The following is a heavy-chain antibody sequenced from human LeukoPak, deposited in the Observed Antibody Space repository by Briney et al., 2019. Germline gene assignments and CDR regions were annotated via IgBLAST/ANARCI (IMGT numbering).Heavy chain of an antibody. J-gene: IGHJ4*01. V-gene: IGHV3-53*01. Sequence: GGSLRLSCAASGFTVSSNYMSWVRQPPGKGLEWVSVIYSGGDSYYPQSVRGRFTLSRDNSKNTLYLQMDSLRGEDTAVYSCAKYTSGTSYRGLDQWGHGTLVTVSS. CDR3: AKYTSGTSYRGLDQ. CDR1: GFTVSSNY. D-gene: IGHD3-10*01. CDR2: IYSGGDS.